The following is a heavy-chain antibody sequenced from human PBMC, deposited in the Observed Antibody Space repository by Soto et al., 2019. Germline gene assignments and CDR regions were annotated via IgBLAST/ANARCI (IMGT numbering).Heavy chain of an antibody. V-gene: IGHV3-33*01. D-gene: IGHD3-3*01. CDR2: IWYDGSNK. J-gene: IGHJ3*02. CDR3: ARVGYDFWSEREDDAFDI. CDR1: GFTFSNYG. Sequence: GSLRLSCAASGFTFSNYGMHWVRQAPGKGLEWVAVIWYDGSNKYYADSVKGRFTISRDNSKNTLYLQMNSLRAEDTAVYYCARVGYDFWSEREDDAFDIWGQGTMVTVSS.